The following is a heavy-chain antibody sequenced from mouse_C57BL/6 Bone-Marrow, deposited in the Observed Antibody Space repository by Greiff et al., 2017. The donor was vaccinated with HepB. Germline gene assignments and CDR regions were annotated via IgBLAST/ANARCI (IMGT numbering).Heavy chain of an antibody. CDR1: GYTFTSYW. Sequence: QVHVKQPGAELVKPGASVKLSCKASGYTFTSYWMHWVKQRPGQGLEWIGMIHPNSGSTNYNEKFTSKATLTVDKSSSTAYMQLSSLTSEDSAVYYCAREDYGSSYYFDYWGQGTTLTVSS. CDR2: IHPNSGST. D-gene: IGHD1-1*01. J-gene: IGHJ2*01. V-gene: IGHV1-64*01. CDR3: AREDYGSSYYFDY.